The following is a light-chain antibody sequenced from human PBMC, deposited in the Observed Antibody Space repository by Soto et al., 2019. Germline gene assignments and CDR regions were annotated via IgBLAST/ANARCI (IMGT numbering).Light chain of an antibody. J-gene: IGLJ1*01. CDR1: SRDVGGYNY. CDR3: SSDTTTSTYV. CDR2: DVR. V-gene: IGLV2-14*01. Sequence: QSALTQPASVSGSPGQSITISCTGTSRDVGGYNYVSWYQQHPGKAPKLMIYDVRNRPSGVSNRFSGSKSVNTAALTISGLQAEDEADYYCSSDTTTSTYVFGAGTKVTVL.